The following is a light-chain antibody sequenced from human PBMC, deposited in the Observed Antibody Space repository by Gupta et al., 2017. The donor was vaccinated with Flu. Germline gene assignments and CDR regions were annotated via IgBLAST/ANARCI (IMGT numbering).Light chain of an antibody. CDR3: GTWDSSLSAWV. CDR2: ENN. V-gene: IGLV1-51*02. Sequence: QSVFTQPPSVSAAPGQKVTISCSGSSSNIGNNYVSWYQQLPGTAPKLLIYENNKRPSGIPDRFSGSKSVTSATLGITGLQTGDEADYYCGTWDSSLSAWVFGGGTKLTVL. J-gene: IGLJ3*02. CDR1: SSNIGNNY.